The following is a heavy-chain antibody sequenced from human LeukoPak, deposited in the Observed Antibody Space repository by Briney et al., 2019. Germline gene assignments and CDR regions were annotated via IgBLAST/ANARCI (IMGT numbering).Heavy chain of an antibody. Sequence: PGGALRLSCAASGFTFSSYEMNWVRQAPGRGLEWVSYISSSGSTIYYADSVKGRFTISRDNAKNSLYLQMNSLRAEDTAVYYCAELGITMIGGVWGKGTTVTISS. D-gene: IGHD3-10*02. V-gene: IGHV3-48*03. CDR1: GFTFSSYE. CDR2: ISSSGSTI. J-gene: IGHJ6*04. CDR3: AELGITMIGGV.